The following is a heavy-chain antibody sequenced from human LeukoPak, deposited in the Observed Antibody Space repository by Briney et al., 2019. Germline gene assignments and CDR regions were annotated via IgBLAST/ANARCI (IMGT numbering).Heavy chain of an antibody. CDR3: ARGERNLIVVPAAIDH. Sequence: GGSLRLSCEASGFTFRSYRMNWVRQAPGKGLEWVANIKQDGSEKYYVDSVKGRFTISRDNAKNALYLQMNTLRVEDTAVYYCARGERNLIVVPAAIDHWGQGTLVTVSS. V-gene: IGHV3-7*01. J-gene: IGHJ4*02. D-gene: IGHD2-2*01. CDR1: GFTFRSYR. CDR2: IKQDGSEK.